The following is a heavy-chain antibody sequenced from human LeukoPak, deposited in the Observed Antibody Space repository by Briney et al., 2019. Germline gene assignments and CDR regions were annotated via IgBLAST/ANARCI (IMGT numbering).Heavy chain of an antibody. Sequence: ASVKVSCKASGYTFTSCGISWVRQAPGQGLEWMGWISAYNGSTNYAQKLQGRVTMTTDTSTSTAYMELRSLRSDDTAVYYCARGGRSNIVVVPAAHTYDYWGQGTLVTVSS. J-gene: IGHJ4*02. CDR2: ISAYNGST. V-gene: IGHV1-18*04. CDR3: ARGGRSNIVVVPAAHTYDY. CDR1: GYTFTSCG. D-gene: IGHD2-2*01.